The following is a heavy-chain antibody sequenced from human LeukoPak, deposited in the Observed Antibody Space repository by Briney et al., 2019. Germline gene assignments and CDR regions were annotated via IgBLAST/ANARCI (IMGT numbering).Heavy chain of an antibody. V-gene: IGHV1-46*01. Sequence: ASVKVSCNSSGYTFTSYYMHWVRQAPGQGHERMGIINPSGGSISYPQKFQGRVTMTRDKSTSTVYMELSSLRSEDTAVYYCARNLNLYDSSGYCDYWGQGTLVTVSS. CDR2: INPSGGSI. CDR1: GYTFTSYY. J-gene: IGHJ4*02. D-gene: IGHD3-22*01. CDR3: ARNLNLYDSSGYCDY.